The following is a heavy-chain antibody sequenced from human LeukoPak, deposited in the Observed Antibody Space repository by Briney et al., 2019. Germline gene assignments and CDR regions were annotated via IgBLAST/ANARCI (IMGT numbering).Heavy chain of an antibody. CDR3: ARGDDGDSATDF. V-gene: IGHV3-21*01. CDR2: VSSSSSFI. CDR1: GFTFSRNS. D-gene: IGHD4-17*01. Sequence: PGGSLRLSCAATGFTFSRNSMAWVRQAPGRGLEWVSSVSSSSSFISYADSVKGRFTISRDNAKNSLYLQMNSLRADDTAVYYCARGDDGDSATDFWGQGTLVTVSS. J-gene: IGHJ4*02.